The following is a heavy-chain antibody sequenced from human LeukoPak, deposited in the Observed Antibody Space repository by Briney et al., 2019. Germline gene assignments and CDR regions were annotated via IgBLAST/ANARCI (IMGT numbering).Heavy chain of an antibody. CDR3: AKGPTKGATFTNEYFQH. Sequence: PGGSLRLSCAASGFTFDDYAMHWVRQAPGKGLEWVSLISGDGGSTYYADSVKGRFTISRDNSKNSLYLQMNSLRTEDTALYYCAKGPTKGATFTNEYFQHWCQGTLVTVSS. D-gene: IGHD1-26*01. V-gene: IGHV3-43*02. CDR2: ISGDGGST. J-gene: IGHJ1*01. CDR1: GFTFDDYA.